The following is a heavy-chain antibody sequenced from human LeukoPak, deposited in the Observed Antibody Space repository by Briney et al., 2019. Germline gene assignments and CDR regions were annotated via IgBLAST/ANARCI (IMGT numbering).Heavy chain of an antibody. CDR2: ISGSGGST. V-gene: IGHV3-23*01. CDR1: GFTFDNYA. Sequence: GGSLRLSCAASGFTFDNYAMSWVRQAPGKGLEWVSAISGSGGSTYYADSVKGRFTISRDNSKNTLYLQMNSLRAEDTAVYYCAKDRDYYDSSGYFDYWGQGTLVTVSS. D-gene: IGHD3-22*01. J-gene: IGHJ4*02. CDR3: AKDRDYYDSSGYFDY.